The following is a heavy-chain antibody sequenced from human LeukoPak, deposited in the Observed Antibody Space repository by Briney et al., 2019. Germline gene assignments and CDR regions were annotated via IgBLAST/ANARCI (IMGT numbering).Heavy chain of an antibody. CDR2: IYTGGTT. CDR3: ARVMVTTAYFYFDL. J-gene: IGHJ2*01. D-gene: IGHD4-17*01. V-gene: IGHV3-53*01. CDR1: GFTVSSNY. Sequence: GGSLRLSCAASGFTVSSNYLTWVRQAPGKGLEWVSAIYTGGTTYYADSVTGRFTISRDNSKNTLYLQMSSLRAEDTAVYYCARVMVTTAYFYFDLWGRGTLVTVSS.